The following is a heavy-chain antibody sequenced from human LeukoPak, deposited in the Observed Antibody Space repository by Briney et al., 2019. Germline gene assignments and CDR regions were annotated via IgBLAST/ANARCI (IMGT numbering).Heavy chain of an antibody. J-gene: IGHJ4*02. D-gene: IGHD2-8*01. V-gene: IGHV1-8*03. CDR2: VNPKSGNT. Sequence: ASVKVSCKASGYTSTSYDINWVRQAPGQGLEWMGWVNPKSGNTGYKQKFQARVTITRDTSITTAYMELSSLTSDDTAVYFCARGLPLGYCTYGVCYPPKHFDFWGQGTLVTVSS. CDR1: GYTSTSYD. CDR3: ARGLPLGYCTYGVCYPPKHFDF.